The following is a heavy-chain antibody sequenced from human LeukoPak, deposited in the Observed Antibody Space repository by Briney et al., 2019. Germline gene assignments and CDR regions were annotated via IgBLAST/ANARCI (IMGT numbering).Heavy chain of an antibody. J-gene: IGHJ4*02. CDR1: GFIFSDYS. D-gene: IGHD3-3*01. CDR3: ARDRLRGLALVDY. Sequence: KAGGSLRLSCAASGFIFSDYSVTWVRQAPGKGLEWVSSISSSGTYIDYADSVKGRFSISRDNAKNSLYLQMNSLRAEDTAVYYCARDRLRGLALVDYWGQGTLVTVSS. CDR2: ISSSGTYI. V-gene: IGHV3-21*01.